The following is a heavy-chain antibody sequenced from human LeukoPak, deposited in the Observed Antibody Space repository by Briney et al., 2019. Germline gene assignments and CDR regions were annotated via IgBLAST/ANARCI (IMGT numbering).Heavy chain of an antibody. J-gene: IGHJ6*02. CDR1: GVSFSGYY. CDR3: ARVAYCSGGSCYPYYYYGMDV. Sequence: SETLSLTCAVYGVSFSGYYWSWIRQPPGKGLEWIGEINHSGSTNYNPSLKSRVNISVDTSKNQFSLKLSSVTAADTAVYYCARVAYCSGGSCYPYYYYGMDVWGQGTTVTVSS. V-gene: IGHV4-34*01. CDR2: INHSGST. D-gene: IGHD2-15*01.